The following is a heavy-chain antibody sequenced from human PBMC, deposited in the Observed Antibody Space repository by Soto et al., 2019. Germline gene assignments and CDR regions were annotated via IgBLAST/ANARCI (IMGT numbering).Heavy chain of an antibody. V-gene: IGHV3-23*01. CDR3: AKKSTSITMIVVVTGFDY. Sequence: PGGSLRLSCAASGFTFSSYAMSWVRQAPGKGLEWVSAISGSGGSTYYADSVKGRFTISRDNSKNTLYLQMNSLRAEDTAVYYCAKKSTSITMIVVVTGFDYWGQGTLVTVSS. J-gene: IGHJ4*02. D-gene: IGHD3-22*01. CDR2: ISGSGGST. CDR1: GFTFSSYA.